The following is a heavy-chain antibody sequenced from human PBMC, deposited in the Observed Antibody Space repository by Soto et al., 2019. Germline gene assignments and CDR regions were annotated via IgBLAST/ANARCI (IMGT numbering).Heavy chain of an antibody. Sequence: SETLSLTCAVYGGSFSGYYWSWIRQPPGKGLEWIGEINHSGSTNYNPSLKSRVTISVDTSKNQFSLKLSSVTAADTAVYYCASLTYYYGSGSYYPNWFDPWGQGTLVTVSS. CDR3: ASLTYYYGSGSYYPNWFDP. V-gene: IGHV4-34*01. CDR2: INHSGST. CDR1: GGSFSGYY. D-gene: IGHD3-10*01. J-gene: IGHJ5*02.